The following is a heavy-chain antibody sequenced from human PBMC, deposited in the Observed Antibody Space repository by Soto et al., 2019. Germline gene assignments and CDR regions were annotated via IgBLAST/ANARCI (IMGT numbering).Heavy chain of an antibody. Sequence: SETLSLTCAVYGGSFSGYYWNWIRQPPGKGLEWIGEINHSGSTHYNPSLKSRVTISVDTSKNQFSLKLTSMTAADTAVYYCASGPGCSGGSCYWSWFDPWCQGTPVTVSS. CDR3: ASGPGCSGGSCYWSWFDP. J-gene: IGHJ5*02. D-gene: IGHD2-15*01. V-gene: IGHV4-34*01. CDR1: GGSFSGYY. CDR2: INHSGST.